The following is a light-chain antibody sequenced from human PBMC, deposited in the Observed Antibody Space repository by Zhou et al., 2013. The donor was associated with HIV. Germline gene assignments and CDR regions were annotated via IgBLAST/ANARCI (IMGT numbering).Light chain of an antibody. CDR2: KAS. V-gene: IGKV1-5*03. CDR1: QSISTW. J-gene: IGKJ3*01. Sequence: DIQMTQSPSTLSASVGDRVTITCRASQSISTWLAWYQQKPGKAPNLLIYKASTLQGGVPSRFSGSGSGTDFALTITGLQPEDIGIYYCQQYNTYPFTFGPGTRVDF. CDR3: QQYNTYPFT.